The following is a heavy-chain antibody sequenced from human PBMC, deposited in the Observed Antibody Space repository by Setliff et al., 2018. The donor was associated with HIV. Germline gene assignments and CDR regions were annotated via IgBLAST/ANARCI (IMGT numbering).Heavy chain of an antibody. J-gene: IGHJ6*03. CDR2: IIPILDIA. V-gene: IGHV1-69*10. CDR3: ARCIAARPYYYYYMDV. Sequence: ASVKVSCKASGGTFSSYAISWVRQAPGQGLEWMGGIIPILDIANYAQKFQGRVTITADESTSTAYMELSSLRSEDTAVYYCARCIAARPYYYYYMDVWGKGTTVTVSS. CDR1: GGTFSSYA. D-gene: IGHD6-6*01.